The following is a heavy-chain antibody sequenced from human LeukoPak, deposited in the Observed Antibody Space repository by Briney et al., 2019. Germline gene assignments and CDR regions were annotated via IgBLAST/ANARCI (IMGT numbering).Heavy chain of an antibody. CDR1: GGSISSYY. D-gene: IGHD2-2*01. CDR3: ARCSSTSCYYVY. Sequence: SETLSLTCTVSGGSISSYYWSWIRQPPGKGLEWIGYIYYSGSTNYNPSLKSRVTISVDTSKNQFSLKLSSVTAADTAVYYCARCSSTSCYYVYWGQGTLVTVSS. V-gene: IGHV4-59*01. CDR2: IYYSGST. J-gene: IGHJ4*02.